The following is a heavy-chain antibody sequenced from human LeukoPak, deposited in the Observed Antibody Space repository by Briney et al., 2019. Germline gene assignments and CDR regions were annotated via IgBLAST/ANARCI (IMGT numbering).Heavy chain of an antibody. D-gene: IGHD3-9*01. V-gene: IGHV3-23*02. Sequence: TGESLRLSCAASGFIFSNYAITWIRQAPGKGLEWVSEISGSGESTYYGDSVKGRFTISRDNSKNTLYLQMNSLRAGDTAIYYCAREDWDFDYWGQGTLVTVSS. J-gene: IGHJ4*02. CDR3: AREDWDFDY. CDR2: ISGSGEST. CDR1: GFIFSNYA.